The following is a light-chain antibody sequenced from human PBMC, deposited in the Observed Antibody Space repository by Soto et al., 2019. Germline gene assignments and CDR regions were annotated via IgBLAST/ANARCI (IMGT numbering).Light chain of an antibody. V-gene: IGLV2-23*01. Sequence: QSALTQPASVSGSPGQSIAISCTGSSSDIGIYKYVSWYQQHPGKVPKLIIYEGNKRPSGLSSRFSGSRSGNTASLTISGVLAEDEAEYYCCSYGGGTTYVVFGGGTKLTVL. CDR2: EGN. CDR1: SSDIGIYKY. J-gene: IGLJ2*01. CDR3: CSYGGGTTYVV.